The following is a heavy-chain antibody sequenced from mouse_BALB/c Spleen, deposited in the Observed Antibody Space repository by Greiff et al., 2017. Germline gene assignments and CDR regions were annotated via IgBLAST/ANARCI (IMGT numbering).Heavy chain of an antibody. CDR3: ARGEDSSGYVDFDY. D-gene: IGHD3-2*01. CDR2: ISTYYGDA. J-gene: IGHJ2*01. Sequence: QVQLQQSGAELVRPGVSVKISCKGSGYTFTDYAMHWVKQSHAKSLEWIGVISTYYGDASYNQKFKGKATMTVDKSSSTAYMELARLTSEDSAIYYCARGEDSSGYVDFDYWGQGTTLTVSS. CDR1: GYTFTDYA. V-gene: IGHV1S137*01.